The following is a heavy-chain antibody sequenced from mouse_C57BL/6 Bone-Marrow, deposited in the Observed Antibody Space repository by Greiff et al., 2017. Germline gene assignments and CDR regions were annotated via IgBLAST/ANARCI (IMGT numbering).Heavy chain of an antibody. CDR1: GYTFTSYW. D-gene: IGHD1-1*01. J-gene: IGHJ4*01. Sequence: QVQLQQPGAELVRPGSSVQLSCKASGYTFTSYWMDWVKQRPGQGLEWIGNLYPSDSETHYNQKFKDKATLTVDKSSSTAYMQLSSLTSEDSAVYYWARRAAAVATGAMDYWGQGTSVTVSS. CDR3: ARRAAAVATGAMDY. V-gene: IGHV1-61*01. CDR2: LYPSDSET.